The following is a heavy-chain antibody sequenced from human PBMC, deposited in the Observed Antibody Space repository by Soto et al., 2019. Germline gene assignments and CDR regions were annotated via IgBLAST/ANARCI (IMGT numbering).Heavy chain of an antibody. D-gene: IGHD4-17*01. CDR3: ARGPSYSDSYFDH. CDR2: ISYDGNNK. Sequence: QVQLVESGGGAVQPGGSRRLCCAASEFTFSNYAMHWVRQAPGKGLQWLAVISYDGNNKYYADSVEGRFTISRDNSKNTVYLQMNSLRLEDTAVYYCARGPSYSDSYFDHWGQGTLVTVSS. J-gene: IGHJ4*02. V-gene: IGHV3-30*03. CDR1: EFTFSNYA.